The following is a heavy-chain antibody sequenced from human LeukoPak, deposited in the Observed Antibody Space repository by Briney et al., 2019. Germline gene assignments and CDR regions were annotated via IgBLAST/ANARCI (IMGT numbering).Heavy chain of an antibody. CDR2: INSDGDST. J-gene: IGHJ4*02. CDR3: ARIPYSTGTIDY. Sequence: GGSLRLSCAASGFTFSIHWMHWVRQAPGKGLVWVSRINSDGDSTIYADSVKGRFTISRDNARNTLYLQMNSLRAEDSAVYYCARIPYSTGTIDYWGQGTLVTVSS. V-gene: IGHV3-74*01. D-gene: IGHD6-19*01. CDR1: GFTFSIHW.